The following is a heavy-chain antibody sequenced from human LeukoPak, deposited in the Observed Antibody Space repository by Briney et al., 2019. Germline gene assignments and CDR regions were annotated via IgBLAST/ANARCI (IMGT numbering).Heavy chain of an antibody. CDR1: GYTFTSYG. CDR3: AGDCSSTSCYTRYFDL. Sequence: ASVKVSCKASGYTFTSYGISWVRQAPGQGLEWMGWISAYNGNTNYAQKLQGRVTMTTDTSTSTAYMELRSLRSDDTAVYYCAGDCSSTSCYTRYFDLWGRGTLVTVSS. J-gene: IGHJ2*01. D-gene: IGHD2-2*02. V-gene: IGHV1-18*01. CDR2: ISAYNGNT.